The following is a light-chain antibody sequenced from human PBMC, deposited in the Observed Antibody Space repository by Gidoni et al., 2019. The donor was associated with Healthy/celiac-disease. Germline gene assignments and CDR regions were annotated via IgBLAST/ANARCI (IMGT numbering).Light chain of an antibody. CDR3: KQSYSTPCS. Sequence: DIQMTQSPSSLSASVGDRVTITCRASQSISSYLNWYQQKPGKATKLLIYAASSLQSGVPSRFSGSGSGTDFTLTISSLQPEDFATYYCKQSYSTPCSFGQGTKLEIK. J-gene: IGKJ2*04. CDR1: QSISSY. CDR2: AAS. V-gene: IGKV1-39*01.